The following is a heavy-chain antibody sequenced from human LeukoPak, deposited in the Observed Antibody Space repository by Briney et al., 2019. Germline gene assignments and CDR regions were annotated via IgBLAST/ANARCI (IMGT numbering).Heavy chain of an antibody. CDR3: VRPDYFASHD. J-gene: IGHJ4*02. V-gene: IGHV5-51*01. D-gene: IGHD2/OR15-2a*01. CDR2: VYPDDSRT. Sequence: GESLKISCRASGYNFPKSWIGWGRQMPGTGLEWMAIVYPDDSRTKYSPSFQGQVTISADKSINTSYLQWSSLRASDTAMYYCVRPDYFASHDWGQGTLVTVSS. CDR1: GYNFPKSW.